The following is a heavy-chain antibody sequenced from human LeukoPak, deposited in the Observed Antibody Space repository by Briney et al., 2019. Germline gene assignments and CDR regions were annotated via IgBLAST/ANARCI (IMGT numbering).Heavy chain of an antibody. Sequence: GGSLRLSCAASGFSFSNYAIYWVRQAPGEGLEWVSAISGSGGSTYYADSVKGRFTISRDNSKNTLYLQMNSLRAEDTAVYYCAGGSSSWYLDYWGQGTLVTVSS. CDR2: ISGSGGST. V-gene: IGHV3-23*01. J-gene: IGHJ4*02. CDR1: GFSFSNYA. D-gene: IGHD6-13*01. CDR3: AGGSSSWYLDY.